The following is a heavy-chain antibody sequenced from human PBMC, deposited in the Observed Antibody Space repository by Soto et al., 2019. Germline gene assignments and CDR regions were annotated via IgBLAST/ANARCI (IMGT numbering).Heavy chain of an antibody. CDR1: GGTFITYW. CDR3: AKAWEVNWFDP. Sequence: GGSLRLSCAASGGTFITYWMHWVRQAPGKGLVWVSRINSDGSSTSYADSVKGRFTISRDNAKNTLYLQMNSLRADDTAVYYCAKAWEVNWFDPWGQGTLVTVSS. D-gene: IGHD1-26*01. CDR2: INSDGSST. V-gene: IGHV3-74*01. J-gene: IGHJ5*02.